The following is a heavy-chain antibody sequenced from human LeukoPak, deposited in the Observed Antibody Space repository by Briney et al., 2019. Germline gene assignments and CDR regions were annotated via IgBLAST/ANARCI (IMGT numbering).Heavy chain of an antibody. D-gene: IGHD6-13*01. CDR2: IYSGGST. CDR3: ASRTAAGAAFYDY. J-gene: IGHJ4*02. V-gene: IGHV3-66*01. CDR1: GFTFSSYG. Sequence: GGSLRLSCAASGFTFSSYGMSWVRQAPGKGLEWVSVIYSGGSTYYADSVKGRFTISRDNSKNTLYLQMNSLRAEDTAVYYCASRTAAGAAFYDYWGQGTLVTVSS.